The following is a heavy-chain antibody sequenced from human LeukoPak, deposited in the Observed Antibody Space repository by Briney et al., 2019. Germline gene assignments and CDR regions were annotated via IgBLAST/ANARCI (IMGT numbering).Heavy chain of an antibody. CDR1: GFTFDDYA. V-gene: IGHV3-9*01. D-gene: IGHD4-17*01. J-gene: IGHJ2*01. Sequence: PGRSLRLSCAASGFTFDDYAMHWVRQAPGKGLEWVSGISWNSGSIGYADSVKGRFTISRDNAKNSLYLQMNSLRAEDTALYYCAKYYGAAGFDLWGRGTLVTVSS. CDR3: AKYYGAAGFDL. CDR2: ISWNSGSI.